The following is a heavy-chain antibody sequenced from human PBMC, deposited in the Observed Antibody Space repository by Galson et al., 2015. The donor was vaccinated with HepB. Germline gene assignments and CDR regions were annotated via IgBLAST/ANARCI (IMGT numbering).Heavy chain of an antibody. CDR3: ACSLVVAPYFDY. J-gene: IGHJ4*02. V-gene: IGHV3-30*04. Sequence: SLRLSCAASGFTFSSYAMHWVRQAPGKGLEWVAVISYDGSNKYYADSVKGRFTISRDNSKNTLYLQMNSLRAEDTAVYYCACSLVVAPYFDYWGQGTLVTVSS. CDR1: GFTFSSYA. CDR2: ISYDGSNK. D-gene: IGHD3-22*01.